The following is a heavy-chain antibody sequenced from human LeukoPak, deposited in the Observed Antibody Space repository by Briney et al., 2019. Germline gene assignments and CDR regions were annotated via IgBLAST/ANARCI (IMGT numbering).Heavy chain of an antibody. CDR2: IYSGGST. V-gene: IGHV3-66*01. CDR1: GFTVSSNY. Sequence: GGSLRLSCAASGFTVSSNYMSWGRQAPGKGLEWVSVIYSGGSTYDADSVKGRFTISRDNSKNTLYLQMNSLRAEDTAVYYCARASLYYYGSGSSHLDVWGKGTTVTISS. J-gene: IGHJ6*04. CDR3: ARASLYYYGSGSSHLDV. D-gene: IGHD3-10*01.